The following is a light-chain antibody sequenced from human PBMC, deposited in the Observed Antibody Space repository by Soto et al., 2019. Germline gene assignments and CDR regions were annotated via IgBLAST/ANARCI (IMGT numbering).Light chain of an antibody. CDR2: DGS. CDR1: SSDVGGYNY. CDR3: SSYTRSSTWV. V-gene: IGLV2-14*01. J-gene: IGLJ3*02. Sequence: QSALTQPASVSGSPGQSIAISCTGTSSDVGGYNYVSWYQQHPGKTPNLMIYDGSNRLSGVSNRFSGSKSGNTASLTISVLQAEDEADYYCSSYTRSSTWVFGGGTKLTVL.